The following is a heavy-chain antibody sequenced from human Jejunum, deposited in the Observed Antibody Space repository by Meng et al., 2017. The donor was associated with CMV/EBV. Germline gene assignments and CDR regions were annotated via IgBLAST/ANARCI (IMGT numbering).Heavy chain of an antibody. V-gene: IGHV2-5*02. J-gene: IGHJ4*02. D-gene: IGHD5-24*01. Sequence: SGFSLSSSGVSVGWIRRPPGKALEWLALIYWDDDQRYSPSLKSRLTITKDSSKDQVVLTMSNMDPVDTATYYCARSCREAYKECYFDYWGQGTLVTVSS. CDR2: IYWDDDQ. CDR1: GFSLSSSGVS. CDR3: ARSCREAYKECYFDY.